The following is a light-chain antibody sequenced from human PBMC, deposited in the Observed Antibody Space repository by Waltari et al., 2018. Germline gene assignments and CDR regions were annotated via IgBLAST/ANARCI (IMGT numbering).Light chain of an antibody. CDR2: AAS. J-gene: IGKJ4*01. CDR1: RPITTY. Sequence: DIQMTQSPSSLSASLGDGVTIPCRASRPITTYVKWYQQRPGLAPKLLIYAASTLQRGVPTRFSGSGSGTDFTLTISSLQVEDFATYYCQQSHSAPLAFGGGTRLEI. CDR3: QQSHSAPLA. V-gene: IGKV1-39*01.